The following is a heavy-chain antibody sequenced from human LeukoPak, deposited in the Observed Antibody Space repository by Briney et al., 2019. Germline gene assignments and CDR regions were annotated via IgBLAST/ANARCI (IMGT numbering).Heavy chain of an antibody. CDR3: ARRDSSSWYSLDY. CDR2: ISSSSVTI. CDR1: GFTFSNCN. V-gene: IGHV3-48*02. D-gene: IGHD6-13*01. Sequence: GGSLRLSCAASGFTFSNCNMNWVRQAPGKGLEWVSYISSSSVTIYYADSVKGRFTISRDNARNSLYLQMNSTRDEDTAVYYCARRDSSSWYSLDYWGQGTLVTVSS. J-gene: IGHJ4*02.